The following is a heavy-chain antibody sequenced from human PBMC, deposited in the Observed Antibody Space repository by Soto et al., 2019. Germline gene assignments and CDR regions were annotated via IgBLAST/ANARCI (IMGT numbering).Heavy chain of an antibody. CDR1: GFTFSGYY. CDR3: AREGVAFFDY. CDR2: ISSSGTTE. J-gene: IGHJ4*02. D-gene: IGHD2-15*01. Sequence: GGSLRLSCAASGFTFSGYYMSWIRQAPGKGLEWISYISSSGTTENYADSVKGRFTVSRDNAKNSLYLQMNSLRAEDTAVYYCAREGVAFFDYWGQGTLVTVSS. V-gene: IGHV3-11*04.